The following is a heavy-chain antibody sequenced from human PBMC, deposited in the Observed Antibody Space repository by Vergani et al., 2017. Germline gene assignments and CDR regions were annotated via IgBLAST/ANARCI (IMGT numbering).Heavy chain of an antibody. J-gene: IGHJ6*03. CDR2: ISGSGGST. CDR3: AKAGIVVAAAMTGIRTYYYCYMDV. V-gene: IGHV3-23*01. D-gene: IGHD2-2*01. CDR1: GFTFSSYA. Sequence: EVQLLESGGGLVQPGGSLRLSCAASGFTFSSYAMSWVRQAPGKGLEWVSAISGSGGSTYYADSVKGRFTISRDNSKNTLYLQMNSLRAEDTAVYYCAKAGIVVAAAMTGIRTYYYCYMDVWSEGTTVTVSS.